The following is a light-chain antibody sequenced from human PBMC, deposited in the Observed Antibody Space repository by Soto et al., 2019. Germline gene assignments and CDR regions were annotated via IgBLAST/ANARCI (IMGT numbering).Light chain of an antibody. Sequence: QAVVTQEPSLTVSPGGTVTLTCGSSTGPVTSGHYPYWFQQRPGQAPRTLIYDTTNKHSWTPARFSGSLLGGKAALTLSGAQPEDEADYYCLVSYSSSWVFGGGTKLTV. CDR1: TGPVTSGHY. CDR2: DTT. CDR3: LVSYSSSWV. J-gene: IGLJ3*02. V-gene: IGLV7-46*01.